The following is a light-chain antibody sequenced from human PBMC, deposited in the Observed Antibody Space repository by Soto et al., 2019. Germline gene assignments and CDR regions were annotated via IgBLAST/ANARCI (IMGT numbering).Light chain of an antibody. V-gene: IGKV3-20*01. Sequence: EIVLTQSPGTLSLSPGERATLSCRASQSVSSSYLDWYRQKPGQAPSLLIYGASSRATGIPDRVSGSGSGTDFTLTISRLEPEDFAVYYCQQYGSSPCTFGQGTKLEI. CDR3: QQYGSSPCT. CDR1: QSVSSSY. CDR2: GAS. J-gene: IGKJ2*02.